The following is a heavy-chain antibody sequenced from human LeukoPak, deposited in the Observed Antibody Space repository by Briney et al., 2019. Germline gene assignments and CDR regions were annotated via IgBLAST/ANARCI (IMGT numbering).Heavy chain of an antibody. CDR3: APLSVAGREFDY. J-gene: IGHJ4*02. CDR2: ISDNGDNT. CDR1: GLTFSSYA. Sequence: GGSLRLSCAASGLTFSSYAMSWVRQAPGKGLEWVSSISDNGDNTYYADSVKGRFTISRDNAKNTLYLQMNTLRAEDTAVYYCAPLSVAGREFDYWGQGTLVTVSS. V-gene: IGHV3-23*01. D-gene: IGHD6-19*01.